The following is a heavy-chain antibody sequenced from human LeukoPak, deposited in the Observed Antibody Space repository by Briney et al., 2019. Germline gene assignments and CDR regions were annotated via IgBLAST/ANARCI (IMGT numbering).Heavy chain of an antibody. Sequence: PGGSLRLSCAASGFTFSDYYMSWIRQAPGKGLEWVSYISSSGSTIYYADSVKGRFTISRDNAKNSLYLQMNSLRAEDTAVYYCARDLFRNNTYLNGRGAFDIWGQGTMVTVSS. CDR3: ARDLFRNNTYLNGRGAFDI. J-gene: IGHJ3*02. D-gene: IGHD1/OR15-1a*01. CDR1: GFTFSDYY. V-gene: IGHV3-11*01. CDR2: ISSSGSTI.